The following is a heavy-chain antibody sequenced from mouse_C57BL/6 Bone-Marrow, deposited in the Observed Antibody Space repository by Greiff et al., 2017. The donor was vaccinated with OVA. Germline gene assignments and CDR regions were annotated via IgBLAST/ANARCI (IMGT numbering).Heavy chain of an antibody. Sequence: ESGPGLVKPSQSLSLTCSVTGYSITSGYYWNWIRQFPGNKLEWMGYISYDGSNNYNSSLKNRISITRDTSTNQFFLKLNSVTTEDTATCYCAGGYGNPYFDYWGQGTTLTVSS. CDR3: AGGYGNPYFDY. D-gene: IGHD2-1*01. V-gene: IGHV3-6*01. CDR1: GYSITSGYY. CDR2: ISYDGSN. J-gene: IGHJ2*01.